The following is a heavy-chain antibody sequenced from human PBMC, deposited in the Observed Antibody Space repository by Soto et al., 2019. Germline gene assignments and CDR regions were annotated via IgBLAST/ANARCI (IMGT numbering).Heavy chain of an antibody. D-gene: IGHD2-15*01. CDR2: IYYSGST. Sequence: PSETLSLTCTVSGGSISSGGYYWSWIRQHPGKGLEWIGYIYYSGSTYYNLSLKSRVTISVDTSKNQFSLKLSSVTAADTAVYYCARDLALGYCSGGSCPPGNWFDPWGQGTLVTVSS. J-gene: IGHJ5*02. V-gene: IGHV4-31*03. CDR3: ARDLALGYCSGGSCPPGNWFDP. CDR1: GGSISSGGYY.